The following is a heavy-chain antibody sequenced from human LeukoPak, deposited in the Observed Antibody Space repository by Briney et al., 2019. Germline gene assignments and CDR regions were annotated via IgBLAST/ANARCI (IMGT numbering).Heavy chain of an antibody. CDR2: IYHSGST. J-gene: IGHJ4*02. D-gene: IGHD1-26*01. CDR3: ARTSGIHARNYFDY. V-gene: IGHV4-4*02. Sequence: PSGTLSLTCAVSGGSISSNNWWSWVRQPPGKGLEGIGEIYHSGSTNYNPSLKSRVNISVDKSKNQFSLKLSSVTAADTSVYYCARTSGIHARNYFDYWGQGTLVTVSS. CDR1: GGSISSNNW.